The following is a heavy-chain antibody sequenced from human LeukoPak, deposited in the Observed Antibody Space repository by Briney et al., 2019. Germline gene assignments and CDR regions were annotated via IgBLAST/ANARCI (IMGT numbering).Heavy chain of an antibody. J-gene: IGHJ4*02. CDR1: GGSISNTIYY. V-gene: IGHV4-39*07. D-gene: IGHD6-13*01. CDR3: AREGRGQQLTPIDY. CDR2: NFYSGST. Sequence: SETLSLTCTVSGGSISNTIYYWGWIRQPPGKGLQWIGSNFYSGSTYYNPSLRSRVTISVDTSKNQFSLKVNSVTTADTAVYYCAREGRGQQLTPIDYWGPGALVTVSS.